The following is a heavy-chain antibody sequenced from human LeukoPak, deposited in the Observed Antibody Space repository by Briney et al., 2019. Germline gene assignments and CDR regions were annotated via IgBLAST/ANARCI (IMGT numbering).Heavy chain of an antibody. D-gene: IGHD4-17*01. CDR2: ISAYNGNT. CDR1: GYTFTSYG. Sequence: GASVKVSCKASGYTFTSYGISWVRQAPGQGLEWMGWISAYNGNTNYAQKLQGRVTMTTDASTSTAYMELSSLRSDDTAVYYCTRDREDYGDSSGLGYWGQGTLVTVSS. V-gene: IGHV1-18*01. CDR3: TRDREDYGDSSGLGY. J-gene: IGHJ4*02.